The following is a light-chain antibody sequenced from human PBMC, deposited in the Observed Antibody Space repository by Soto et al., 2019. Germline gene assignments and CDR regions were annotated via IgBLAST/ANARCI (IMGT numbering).Light chain of an antibody. CDR2: KVS. CDR1: QSLVSSDGNTY. J-gene: IGKJ3*01. Sequence: DVAMTQSPLSLPVTLGQPASISCRSSQSLVSSDGNTYLNWFHQRPGQSPRRLIYKVSNRDSGVPDRFSGSGSGTEFTLTISRVEAEDAGVYYCMQAAQWPRTFGPGTKVDIK. V-gene: IGKV2-30*01. CDR3: MQAAQWPRT.